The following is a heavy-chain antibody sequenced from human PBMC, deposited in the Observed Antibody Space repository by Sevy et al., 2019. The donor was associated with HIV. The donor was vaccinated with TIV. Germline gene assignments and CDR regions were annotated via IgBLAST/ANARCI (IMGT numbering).Heavy chain of an antibody. V-gene: IGHV5-51*01. Sequence: GESLKISCKGSGYSFTSYWIGWVRQMPGKGLEWMGIIYPGDSDTRYSPPFQGQVTISADKSISTAYLQWSSLKASDTAMYYGARYPLGYYDSSGYYPTGFFDYWGQGTLVTVSS. D-gene: IGHD3-22*01. CDR3: ARYPLGYYDSSGYYPTGFFDY. J-gene: IGHJ4*02. CDR2: IYPGDSDT. CDR1: GYSFTSYW.